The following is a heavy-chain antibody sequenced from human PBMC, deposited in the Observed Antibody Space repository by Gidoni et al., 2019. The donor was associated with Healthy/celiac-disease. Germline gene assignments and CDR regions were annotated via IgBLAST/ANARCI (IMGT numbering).Heavy chain of an antibody. V-gene: IGHV3-23*01. CDR3: AKDSLLLVVPAARLDY. J-gene: IGHJ4*02. CDR1: GFTFSSYA. Sequence: EVQLLESGGGLVQPGGSLRLSCAASGFTFSSYAMSWVRQAPGKGLEWVSAISGSGGSTYYADSVKGRFTISRDNSKNTLYLQMNSLRAEDTAVYYCAKDSLLLVVPAARLDYWGQGTLVTVSS. D-gene: IGHD2-2*01. CDR2: ISGSGGST.